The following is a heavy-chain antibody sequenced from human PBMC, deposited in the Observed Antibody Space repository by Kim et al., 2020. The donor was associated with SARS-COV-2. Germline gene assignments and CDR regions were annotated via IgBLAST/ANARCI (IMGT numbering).Heavy chain of an antibody. CDR1: VGSFSGYY. D-gene: IGHD3-10*01. CDR3: ARRGIIRESAIDY. Sequence: SETLSLTCAVYVGSFSGYYWTWIRQSPGKGLEWIGEIDHSGSTNYDPPLKSRVTISVDTSKNQFSLQVKSVTAADTAVYYCARRGIIRESAIDYWGQGTVVTVSS. J-gene: IGHJ4*02. V-gene: IGHV4-34*01. CDR2: IDHSGST.